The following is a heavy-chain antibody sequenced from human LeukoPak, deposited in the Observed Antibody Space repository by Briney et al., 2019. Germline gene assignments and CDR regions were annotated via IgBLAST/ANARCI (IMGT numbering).Heavy chain of an antibody. Sequence: KPSETLSLTCAVYGGSFSGYYWSWIRQPPGKGLEWIGEINHSGSTNYNPSLKSRVTISVDTSKNQFSLKLSSVTAADTAVYYCVKRTLYYGMDVWGQGTTVTVPS. V-gene: IGHV4-34*01. CDR3: VKRTLYYGMDV. CDR2: INHSGST. J-gene: IGHJ6*02. CDR1: GGSFSGYY.